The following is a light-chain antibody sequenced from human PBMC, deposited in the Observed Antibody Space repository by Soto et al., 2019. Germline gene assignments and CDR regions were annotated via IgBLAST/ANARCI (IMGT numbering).Light chain of an antibody. CDR1: QSISNS. V-gene: IGKV1-39*01. Sequence: DIQMTQSPSSLSASVGDRVSITCRASQSISNSLNWYRQRPGKAPRLLIYAASNLHSGVPSRFSGSGSGSDFTLSIGSLQREDFATYYCQQSFSAPLTFGGGTKVDIK. CDR3: QQSFSAPLT. CDR2: AAS. J-gene: IGKJ4*01.